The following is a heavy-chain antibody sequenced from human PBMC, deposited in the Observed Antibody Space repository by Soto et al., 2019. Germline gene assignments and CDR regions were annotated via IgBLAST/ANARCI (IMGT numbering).Heavy chain of an antibody. CDR3: ARQGSWPYYYDGLDV. J-gene: IGHJ6*02. Sequence: QVQLVQYGPEVRKPGASVKVSCEASGYTFTTSGISWVRQVPGQGLEWMGWISTYNGDTNSAQNFQGRVLMTADTSTGTAYIELMSLKSDDTAVYYCARQGSWPYYYDGLDVWCQATTVTVSS. CDR2: ISTYNGDT. D-gene: IGHD1-26*01. V-gene: IGHV1-18*01. CDR1: GYTFTTSG.